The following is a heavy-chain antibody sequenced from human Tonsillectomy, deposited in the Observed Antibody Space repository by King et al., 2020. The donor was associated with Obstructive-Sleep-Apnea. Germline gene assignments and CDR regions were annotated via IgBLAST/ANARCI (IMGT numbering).Heavy chain of an antibody. V-gene: IGHV1-18*01. Sequence: MQLVQSGAEVKKPGASVKVSCKASGYTFTSYGISWVRQAPGQGLEWMGWISAYNGNTNYAQKLQGRVTMTTDTSTSTAYMELRSLKSDDTAVYYCATISITIAAAGTNYYYYGMDVWGQGTTVTVSS. J-gene: IGHJ6*02. D-gene: IGHD6-13*01. CDR2: ISAYNGNT. CDR1: GYTFTSYG. CDR3: ATISITIAAAGTNYYYYGMDV.